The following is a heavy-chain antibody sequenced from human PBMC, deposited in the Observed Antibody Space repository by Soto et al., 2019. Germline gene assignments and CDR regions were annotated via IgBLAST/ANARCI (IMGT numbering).Heavy chain of an antibody. Sequence: QVQLVESGGGVVQPGRSLRLSCAASGFTFSSYGMHWVRQAPGKGLEWVAVIWYDGSNKYYADSVKGRFTISRDNSKNTLYLQMNSLRAEDTAVYYCARADRGYSSGWNWFDPWGQGTLVTVSS. D-gene: IGHD6-19*01. V-gene: IGHV3-33*01. J-gene: IGHJ5*02. CDR3: ARADRGYSSGWNWFDP. CDR1: GFTFSSYG. CDR2: IWYDGSNK.